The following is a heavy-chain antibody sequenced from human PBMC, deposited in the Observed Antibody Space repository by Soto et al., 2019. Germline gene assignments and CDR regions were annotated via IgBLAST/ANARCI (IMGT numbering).Heavy chain of an antibody. Sequence: GGSLRLSCAASGFTFSSYAMSWVRQAPGKGLECVSSISGGGGSTYYADSVKGRFTISRDNSKNTLYLQMNSLRAEDTAVYYCAKDGDILSGYPEYFQHWGQGTLLTVSS. CDR3: AKDGDILSGYPEYFQH. V-gene: IGHV3-23*01. CDR1: GFTFSSYA. CDR2: ISGGGGST. D-gene: IGHD3-9*01. J-gene: IGHJ1*01.